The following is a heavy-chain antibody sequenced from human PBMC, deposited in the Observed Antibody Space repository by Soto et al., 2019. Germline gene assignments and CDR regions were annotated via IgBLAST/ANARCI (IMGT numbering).Heavy chain of an antibody. V-gene: IGHV3-74*01. J-gene: IGHJ4*02. CDR3: VRASFGVGMEY. Sequence: EVQLVESGGGLVQPGESLRLSCAASGFTFSSYWMHWVRQAPGKGLVWVAHIDTDGSSTSYADSVKGGVTISKDNAKNLLYLQMSSVRAEDMAVYYCVRASFGVGMEYWGLGTLVTVSS. CDR1: GFTFSSYW. CDR2: IDTDGSST. D-gene: IGHD3-3*01.